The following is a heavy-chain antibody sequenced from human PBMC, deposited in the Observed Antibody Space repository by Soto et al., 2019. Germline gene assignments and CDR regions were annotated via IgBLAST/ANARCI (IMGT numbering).Heavy chain of an antibody. CDR3: ARGGYYYDSSGYSPFHPYKYFDY. CDR1: GGSISSGGYS. Sequence: SETLSLTCAVSGGSISSGGYSWSWIRQPPGKGLEWIGYIYHSGSTYYNPSLKSRVTISVDTSKNQFSLKLSSVTAADTAVYYCARGGYYYDSSGYSPFHPYKYFDYWGQGTLVTVSS. CDR2: IYHSGST. V-gene: IGHV4-30-2*01. J-gene: IGHJ4*02. D-gene: IGHD3-22*01.